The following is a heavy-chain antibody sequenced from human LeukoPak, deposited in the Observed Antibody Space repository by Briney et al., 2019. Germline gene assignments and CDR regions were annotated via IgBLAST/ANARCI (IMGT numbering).Heavy chain of an antibody. CDR1: GYTFTNYY. Sequence: ASVKVPCKASGYTFTNYYMHWVRQAPGQGLEWMGWLNPNSGGTNYAQKFQGRITMARDTSITTAYMELSGLRSDDTAVYYCACLMLTSDFDYWGQGTLVTVSS. CDR2: LNPNSGGT. V-gene: IGHV1-2*02. J-gene: IGHJ4*02. D-gene: IGHD3-16*01. CDR3: ACLMLTSDFDY.